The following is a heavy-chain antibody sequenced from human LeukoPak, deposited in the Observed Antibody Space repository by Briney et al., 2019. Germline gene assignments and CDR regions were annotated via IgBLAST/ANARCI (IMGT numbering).Heavy chain of an antibody. V-gene: IGHV3-23*01. CDR2: ISDTYATT. D-gene: IGHD2-21*01. J-gene: IGHJ4*02. CDR3: VRHDSFIPF. CDR1: GFTFTNYS. Sequence: GGSLRLSCAASGFTFTNYSMTWVRQAPGKGLEWVSSISDTYATTYYTDSVKGRCTISRDNSKNTVSLLLNNLRAEDTAVYFCVRHDSFIPFWGQGTLVTVSS.